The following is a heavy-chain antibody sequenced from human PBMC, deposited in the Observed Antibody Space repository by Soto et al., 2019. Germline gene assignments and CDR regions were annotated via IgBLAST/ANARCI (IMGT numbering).Heavy chain of an antibody. D-gene: IGHD2-2*01. CDR1: GFTFSHYG. V-gene: IGHV3-33*01. CDR3: ARDDCGRPSCLAY. J-gene: IGHJ4*02. Sequence: QPGGSLRLSCAATGFTFSHYGMHWVRQAPGKGLEWVAAIQSDGSKEYYADSVKGRFAISRDSSTDTVYLQMNTLRVEDTALYYCARDDCGRPSCLAYWGQGTLVTVSS. CDR2: IQSDGSKE.